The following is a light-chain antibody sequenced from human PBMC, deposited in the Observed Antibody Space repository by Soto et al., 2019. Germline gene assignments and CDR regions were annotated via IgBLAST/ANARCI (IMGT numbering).Light chain of an antibody. Sequence: DIQMTPSPSSLSASVGDRVTITCQASQDIRNYLNWYQQKPGKAPKLLIYDASNLETGVPSRFSGSGSGTDFTFTISSLQPEDIATYYCQQYDNLPTFGQGTKLEIK. CDR1: QDIRNY. J-gene: IGKJ2*01. CDR3: QQYDNLPT. CDR2: DAS. V-gene: IGKV1-33*01.